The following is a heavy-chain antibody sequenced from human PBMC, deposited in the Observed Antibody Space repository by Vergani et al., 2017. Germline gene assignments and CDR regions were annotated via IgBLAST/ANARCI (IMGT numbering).Heavy chain of an antibody. V-gene: IGHV3-23*01. CDR3: ARDDSVEAAAGPLDY. CDR1: GFTFSSYV. Sequence: EVQLLESGGGLVQPGGSLRLSCAASGFTFSSYVMSWVRQAPGKGLEWVSAISGGGGSIYYADSVKGRFTISRDNAKNSLYLQMNSLRAEDTAVYYCARDDSVEAAAGPLDYWGQGTLVTVSS. D-gene: IGHD6-13*01. CDR2: ISGGGGSI. J-gene: IGHJ4*02.